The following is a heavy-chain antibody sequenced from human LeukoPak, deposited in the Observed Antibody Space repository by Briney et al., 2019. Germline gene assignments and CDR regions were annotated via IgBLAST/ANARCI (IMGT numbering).Heavy chain of an antibody. J-gene: IGHJ4*02. D-gene: IGHD2-15*01. CDR3: ARDDGYCSGGSCYSGHYFDY. V-gene: IGHV3-21*05. Sequence: GGSLRLSCAASGFTFSSYWMHWVRQAPGKGLEWVSYISSSSSYIYYADSVKGRFTIPRDNAKNSLYLQMNSLRAEDTAVYYCARDDGYCSGGSCYSGHYFDYWGQGTLVTVSS. CDR1: GFTFSSYW. CDR2: ISSSSSYI.